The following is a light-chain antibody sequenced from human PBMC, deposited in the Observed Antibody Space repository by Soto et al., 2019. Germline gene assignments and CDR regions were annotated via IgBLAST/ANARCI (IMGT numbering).Light chain of an antibody. CDR2: KAS. J-gene: IGKJ1*01. CDR1: QTISSW. Sequence: DIQMTQSPSTLSGSVGDRVTITCRASQTISSWLAWYQQKPGKAPKLLIYKASTLKSGVPSRFSGSGSGTEFTLTISGLQADDFATYYCQHYDSYSEAFGQGTKVELK. CDR3: QHYDSYSEA. V-gene: IGKV1-5*03.